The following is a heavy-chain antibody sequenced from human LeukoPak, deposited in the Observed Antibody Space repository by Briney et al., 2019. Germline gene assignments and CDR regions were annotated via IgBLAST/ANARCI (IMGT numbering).Heavy chain of an antibody. J-gene: IGHJ4*02. D-gene: IGHD3-3*01. CDR2: MNPNSGNT. Sequence: RASVKVSCKASGGTFSSYDINWVRQATGQGLEWMGWMNPNSGNTGYAQKFQGRVTITRNTSISTAYMELSSLRSEDTAVYYCARLYYDFWSGYYSDYWGQGTLVTVSS. CDR3: ARLYYDFWSGYYSDY. V-gene: IGHV1-8*03. CDR1: GGTFSSYD.